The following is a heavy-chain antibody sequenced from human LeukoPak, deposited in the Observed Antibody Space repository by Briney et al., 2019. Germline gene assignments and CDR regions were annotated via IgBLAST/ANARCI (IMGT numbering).Heavy chain of an antibody. CDR3: ARHSNGVVVPAAI. V-gene: IGHV4-30-2*01. J-gene: IGHJ4*02. Sequence: PSQTLSLTCTVSGGSISSGGYYWSWIRQPPGKGLEWIGYIYHSGSTYYNPSLKSRVTISVDRSKNQFSLKLSSVTAADTAVYYCARHSNGVVVPAAIWGQGTLVTVSS. CDR1: GGSISSGGYY. D-gene: IGHD2-2*01. CDR2: IYHSGST.